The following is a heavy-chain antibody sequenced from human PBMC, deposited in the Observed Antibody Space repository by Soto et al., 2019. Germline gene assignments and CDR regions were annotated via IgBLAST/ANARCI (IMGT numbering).Heavy chain of an antibody. J-gene: IGHJ2*01. CDR1: GGSISSYY. Sequence: SETLSLTCTVSGGSISSYYWSWIRQPPGKGLEWIGYIYYSGSTNYNPSLKSRVTISVDTSKNQFSLKLSSVTAADTAVYYCARRGMVRGVILRGRDWYFDIWGRGTLVTVSS. CDR3: ARRGMVRGVILRGRDWYFDI. CDR2: IYYSGST. D-gene: IGHD3-10*01. V-gene: IGHV4-59*01.